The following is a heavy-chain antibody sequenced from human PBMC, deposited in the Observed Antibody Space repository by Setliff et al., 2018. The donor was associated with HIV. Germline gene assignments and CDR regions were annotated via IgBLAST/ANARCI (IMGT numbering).Heavy chain of an antibody. CDR1: GGSITSYY. CDR3: ARQGGYNSPLMV. V-gene: IGHV4-59*08. J-gene: IGHJ4*02. Sequence: SETLSLTCTVSGGSITSYYWNWIRQSPGKGLEWIGYIFDSGTTKYNPSVTSLVTISVDASKNQFFLQLISVTAADTAVYYCARQGGYNSPLMVWGQGKLVTVS. CDR2: IFDSGTT. D-gene: IGHD3-10*01.